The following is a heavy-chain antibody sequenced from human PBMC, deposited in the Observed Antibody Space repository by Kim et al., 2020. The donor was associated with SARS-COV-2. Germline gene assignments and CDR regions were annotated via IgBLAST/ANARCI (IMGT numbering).Heavy chain of an antibody. V-gene: IGHV3-21*01. CDR3: ARDAPTGGYSGYERFDP. CDR2: ISSSSSYI. CDR1: GFTFSSYS. D-gene: IGHD5-12*01. Sequence: GGSLRLSCAASGFTFSSYSMNWVRQAPGKGLEWVSSISSSSSYIYYADSVKGRFTISRDNAKNSLYLQMNSLRAEDTAVYYCARDAPTGGYSGYERFDPWGQGTLVTVSS. J-gene: IGHJ5*02.